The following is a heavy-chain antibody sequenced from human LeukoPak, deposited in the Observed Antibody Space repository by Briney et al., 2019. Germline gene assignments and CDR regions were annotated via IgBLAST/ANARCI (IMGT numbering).Heavy chain of an antibody. V-gene: IGHV4-4*07. CDR2: IYTSGST. CDR1: GGSISSYY. J-gene: IGHJ6*03. D-gene: IGHD2-15*01. Sequence: SETLSLTCTVSGGSISSYYWSWIRQPAGKGLEWIGRIYTSGSTNYNPSLKSRVTISVDTSKNHFSLKLRSVTAADTAVYYCARVTCSGVSCYHYYYYMDVRGTGTTVTVSS. CDR3: ARVTCSGVSCYHYYYYMDV.